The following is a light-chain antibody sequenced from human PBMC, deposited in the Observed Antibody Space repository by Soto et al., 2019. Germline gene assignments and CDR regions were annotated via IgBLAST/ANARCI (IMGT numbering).Light chain of an antibody. Sequence: DIQMTQSPSSLSASVGDRVTITCRARQSISNYLNWYQLKPGKVPKLLIYAASNLQSGVPSRFSGSGSGTDFTLTISSLQSEDFASYFCQHTFNSPPWTFGQGTKVDIK. CDR3: QHTFNSPPWT. CDR1: QSISNY. V-gene: IGKV1-39*01. J-gene: IGKJ1*01. CDR2: AAS.